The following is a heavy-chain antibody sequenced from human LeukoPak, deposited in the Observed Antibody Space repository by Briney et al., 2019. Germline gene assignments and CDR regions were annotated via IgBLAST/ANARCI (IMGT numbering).Heavy chain of an antibody. CDR2: INHSGST. Sequence: KPSETLSLTCAVYGGSFSGYYWSWIRQPPGKGLEWIGEINHSGSTNYNPSLKSRVTISVDTSKNQFSLKLSSVTAADTAVYYCARGARGFRIVVVPAAIPYFDYWGQGTLVTVSS. J-gene: IGHJ4*02. CDR3: ARGARGFRIVVVPAAIPYFDY. CDR1: GGSFSGYY. V-gene: IGHV4-34*01. D-gene: IGHD2-2*01.